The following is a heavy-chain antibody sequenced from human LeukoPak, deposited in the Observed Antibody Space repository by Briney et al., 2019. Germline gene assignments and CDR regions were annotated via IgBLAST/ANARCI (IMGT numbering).Heavy chain of an antibody. J-gene: IGHJ3*02. CDR3: ANSAHLQGAFDI. Sequence: ASVKVSCKASGSTFTGHYIHWVRQAPGQGLEWMGWINAGNGNTKYSQEFQGRVTITRDTSASTAYMELSSLRSEDTAVYYCANSAHLQGAFDIWGQGTMVTVSS. V-gene: IGHV1-3*01. CDR1: GSTFTGHY. CDR2: INAGNGNT.